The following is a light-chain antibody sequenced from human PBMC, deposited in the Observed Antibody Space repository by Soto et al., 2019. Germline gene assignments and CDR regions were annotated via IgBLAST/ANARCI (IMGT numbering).Light chain of an antibody. Sequence: DIPVTEALSTLSSSVGARVTITCRASQSISSWLAWYQQKPGKAPKLLIYDASSLESGVPSRFSGSGSVTEFTLTISSLQPDDFATYSCQHYNSYSEAFGQGTKVDIK. CDR3: QHYNSYSEA. V-gene: IGKV1-5*01. CDR2: DAS. J-gene: IGKJ1*01. CDR1: QSISSW.